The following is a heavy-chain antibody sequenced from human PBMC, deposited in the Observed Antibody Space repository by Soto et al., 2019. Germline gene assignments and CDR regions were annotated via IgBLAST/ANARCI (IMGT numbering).Heavy chain of an antibody. J-gene: IGHJ4*02. Sequence: QVQLQESGPGLVKPSETLSLTCSVSGGSVSSGGYYWSWIRQPPGKGLEWIGCIYYSGSTDYNPSLKGIVTMSVDKSKNRFSLKLNSVTAADTAVYFCARAGSYRYFDYCGQGTLVNVSS. CDR2: IYYSGST. CDR1: GGSVSSGGYY. D-gene: IGHD3-10*01. V-gene: IGHV4-61*08. CDR3: ARAGSYRYFDY.